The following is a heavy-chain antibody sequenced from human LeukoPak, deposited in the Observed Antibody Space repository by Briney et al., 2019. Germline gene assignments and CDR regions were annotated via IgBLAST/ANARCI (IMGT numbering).Heavy chain of an antibody. CDR1: GFTVSSNY. Sequence: PGGSLRLSCAASGFTVSSNYMSWVRQAPGKGLEGVSALSGSGGSTYYADSVKGRFTISRDNSKNTLYLQMNSLRAEDTAVYYCATYSSSSLWGQGTLVTVSS. D-gene: IGHD6-13*01. V-gene: IGHV3-23*01. J-gene: IGHJ4*02. CDR2: LSGSGGST. CDR3: ATYSSSSL.